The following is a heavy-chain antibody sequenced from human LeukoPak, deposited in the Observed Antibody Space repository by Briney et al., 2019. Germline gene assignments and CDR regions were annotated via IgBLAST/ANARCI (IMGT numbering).Heavy chain of an antibody. Sequence: RGESLKISCKGSGYNFTSYWIGWVRQMPGKGLEWMGIIYPGDSDTTYSPSFQGQVTISADKSINTAYLQWSSLKASDTAMYYCATSESQTKFDYWGQGTLVTASS. CDR3: ATSESQTKFDY. V-gene: IGHV5-51*01. CDR1: GYNFTSYW. D-gene: IGHD1/OR15-1a*01. J-gene: IGHJ4*02. CDR2: IYPGDSDT.